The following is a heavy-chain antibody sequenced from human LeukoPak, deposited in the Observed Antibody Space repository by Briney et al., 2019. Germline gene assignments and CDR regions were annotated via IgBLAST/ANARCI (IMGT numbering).Heavy chain of an antibody. D-gene: IGHD3-16*01. CDR3: AILDYVWGSSLD. V-gene: IGHV4-34*01. J-gene: IGHJ4*02. CDR2: INHSGST. Sequence: SETLSLTCAVYGGSFSGYYLSWIRQPPGKGLEWIGEINHSGSTNYNPSLKSQVTISVDTSKNQFSLKLSSVTAADTAVYYCAILDYVWGSSLDWGQGTLVTVSS. CDR1: GGSFSGYY.